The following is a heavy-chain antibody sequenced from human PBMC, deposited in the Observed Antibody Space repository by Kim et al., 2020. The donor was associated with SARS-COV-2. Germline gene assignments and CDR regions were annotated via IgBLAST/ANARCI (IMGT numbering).Heavy chain of an antibody. D-gene: IGHD4-17*01. CDR3: ARVTVKQDHYGMDV. Sequence: NPSLKMRFTISVDTSKSQFSLKLSSVTAADTAVYYCARVTVKQDHYGMDVWGQGTTVTVSS. J-gene: IGHJ6*02. V-gene: IGHV4-59*01.